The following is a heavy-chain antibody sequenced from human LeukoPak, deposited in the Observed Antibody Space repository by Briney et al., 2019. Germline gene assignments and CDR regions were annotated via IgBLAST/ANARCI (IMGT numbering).Heavy chain of an antibody. CDR3: ARGPPLAYYGTGGYYFFDY. D-gene: IGHD3-22*01. Sequence: PSETLSLTCSAYGGSFGGYFWSWIRQPPGEGLEWIREVNHSGSTNYNPSLKSRVTISVDTSRTQFSLNLRSVTAADTAVYYCARGPPLAYYGTGGYYFFDYWGQGILVTVSS. CDR2: VNHSGST. CDR1: GGSFGGYF. J-gene: IGHJ4*02. V-gene: IGHV4-34*01.